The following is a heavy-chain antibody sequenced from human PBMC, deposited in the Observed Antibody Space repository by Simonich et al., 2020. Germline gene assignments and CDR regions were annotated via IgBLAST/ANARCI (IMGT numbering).Heavy chain of an antibody. CDR1: GYTFTDYQ. Sequence: EVQLVQSGAEVKKPGATVKISCKVSGYTFTDYQMHWVQQAPGKGLEWMGRCDTEDGETSYAKKFQDRGTITADTSTDTAYMELSSLRSEDTAVYYCATDTYSSSWYGGGVYWGQGTLVTVSS. V-gene: IGHV1-69-2*01. CDR2: CDTEDGET. D-gene: IGHD6-13*01. CDR3: ATDTYSSSWYGGGVY. J-gene: IGHJ4*02.